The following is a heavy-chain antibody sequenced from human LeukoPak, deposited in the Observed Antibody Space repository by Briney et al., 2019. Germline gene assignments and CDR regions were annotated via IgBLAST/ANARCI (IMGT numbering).Heavy chain of an antibody. Sequence: SVKVSCKASGGTFSIYAISWVRHAPAQGREWMGRILPLFGKAEYAQKFQGGVPITTDEPTSTAYVDLRRQTCEHTAVYVFARMPYGYTCWFVLGGEGTLVSVS. V-gene: IGHV1-69*05. D-gene: IGHD2-2*02. CDR3: ARMPYGYTCWFVL. J-gene: IGHJ5*02. CDR1: GGTFSIYA. CDR2: ILPLFGKA.